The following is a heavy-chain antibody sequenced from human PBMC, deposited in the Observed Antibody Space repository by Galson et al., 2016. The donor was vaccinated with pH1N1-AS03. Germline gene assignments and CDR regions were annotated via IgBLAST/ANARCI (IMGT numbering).Heavy chain of an antibody. V-gene: IGHV3-48*02. J-gene: IGHJ5*02. CDR2: INSRSSSI. D-gene: IGHD1-1*01. Sequence: SLRLSCAASGFNFASYSMNWVRQAPGKGLEWVSYINSRSSSILYGDSVKGRFTISRDNAKNSLYLQTIALRDDDTAVYYCTRLTGSGPWGQGTRVTVSS. CDR1: GFNFASYS. CDR3: TRLTGSGP.